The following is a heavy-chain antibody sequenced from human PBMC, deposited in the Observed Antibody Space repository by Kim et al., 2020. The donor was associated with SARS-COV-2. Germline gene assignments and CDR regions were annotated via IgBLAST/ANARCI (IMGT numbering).Heavy chain of an antibody. J-gene: IGHJ6*02. V-gene: IGHV3-30*18. CDR2: ISYDGSNE. CDR3: AKALLRGVNYYYYGMDV. Sequence: GGSLRLSCAASGFIFSTYGMYWVRQAPGKGLEWVALISYDGSNEYYADSVKGRLTISRDNSKTTLYLQMNSLRAEDTALFYCAKALLRGVNYYYYGMDVWGQGTTVTVSS. D-gene: IGHD3-10*01. CDR1: GFIFSTYG.